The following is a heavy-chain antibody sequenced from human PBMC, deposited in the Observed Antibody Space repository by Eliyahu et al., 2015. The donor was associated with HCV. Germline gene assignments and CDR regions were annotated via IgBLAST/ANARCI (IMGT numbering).Heavy chain of an antibody. V-gene: IGHV4-39*01. J-gene: IGHJ4*02. Sequence: QLQLQESGPGLVKPSXTLSLTCTVSGGSISSSSYYWGWIRQPPGKGLEWIGTIYYSGNTYYNPSLKSRLTMPVDTSKNQFSLKLSSVTAADTAMYYCARLDDYGRPXDHWGQGILVTVSS. CDR2: IYYSGNT. CDR3: ARLDDYGRPXDH. CDR1: GGSISSSSYY. D-gene: IGHD4-17*01.